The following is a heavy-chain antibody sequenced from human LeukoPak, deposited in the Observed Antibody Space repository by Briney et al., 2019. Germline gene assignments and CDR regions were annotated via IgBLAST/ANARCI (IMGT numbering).Heavy chain of an antibody. D-gene: IGHD6-13*01. CDR2: ISGSGGST. Sequence: GGSLRLSCAASGFTFSSYAMSWVRQAPGKGLEWVSAISGSGGSTHYADSVKGRFTNSRDNSKNTLYLQMNSLRAEDTAVYYCAKETGYSSSWYKYFQHWGQGTLVTVSS. J-gene: IGHJ1*01. CDR1: GFTFSSYA. CDR3: AKETGYSSSWYKYFQH. V-gene: IGHV3-23*01.